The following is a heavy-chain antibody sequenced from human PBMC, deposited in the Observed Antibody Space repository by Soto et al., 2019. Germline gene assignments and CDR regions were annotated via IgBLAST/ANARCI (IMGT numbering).Heavy chain of an antibody. D-gene: IGHD6-19*01. Sequence: PGGSLRLSCAASGLTFSDYYMSWIRQAPEKGLGWVSHISGTGSTIYYADSVKGRFTISRDNAKNSLYLQMNSLRAEDTAVYYCARKAVDYYYYGMDVWGQGTTVTVSS. CDR2: ISGTGSTI. V-gene: IGHV3-11*01. J-gene: IGHJ6*02. CDR1: GLTFSDYY. CDR3: ARKAVDYYYYGMDV.